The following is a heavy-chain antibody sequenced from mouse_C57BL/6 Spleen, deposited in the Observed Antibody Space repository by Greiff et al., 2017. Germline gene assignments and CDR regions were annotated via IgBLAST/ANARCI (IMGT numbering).Heavy chain of an antibody. CDR2: IHPTDSDT. Sequence: QVKLQQSGAELVKPGASVKVSCKASGYTFTSYWMHWVKQRPGQGLEWIGRIHPTDSDTNSNQKFKGKASLTVDKSASTAYIQLRSLTSEDTAVYYCATGDNYSDYWGQGTTLTVSS. J-gene: IGHJ2*01. D-gene: IGHD2-13*01. CDR1: GYTFTSYW. CDR3: ATGDNYSDY. V-gene: IGHV1-74*01.